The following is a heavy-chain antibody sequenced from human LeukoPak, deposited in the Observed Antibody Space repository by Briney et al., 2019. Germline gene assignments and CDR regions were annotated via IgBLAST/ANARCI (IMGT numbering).Heavy chain of an antibody. V-gene: IGHV4-34*12. CDR1: GGSFSGYY. J-gene: IGHJ4*02. Sequence: TSETLSLTCGVYGGSFSGYYWSWIRQPPGKGLEWIGEIIHTGSTNCNPSLKSRVTISIDTSKSQFSLRLSSVTAADTAVYYCAGYRGRNGSNYYFDSWGQGILVTVSS. D-gene: IGHD5-24*01. CDR3: AGYRGRNGSNYYFDS. CDR2: IIHTGST.